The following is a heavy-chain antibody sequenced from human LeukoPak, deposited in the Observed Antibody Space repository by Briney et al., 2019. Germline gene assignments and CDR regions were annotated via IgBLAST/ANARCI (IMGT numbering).Heavy chain of an antibody. V-gene: IGHV3-23*01. CDR1: GFTFSSYA. J-gene: IGHJ4*02. CDR3: AKDVQQQLAYFDY. Sequence: GGSLRLSCAASGFTFSSYAMNWVRQAPGKELEWVSAISCIGGSTYYADSVKGRFTISRDNSKNTLSLQMNTLRAEDTAVYFCAKDVQQQLAYFDYWGQGTLDTLSS. D-gene: IGHD6-13*01. CDR2: ISCIGGST.